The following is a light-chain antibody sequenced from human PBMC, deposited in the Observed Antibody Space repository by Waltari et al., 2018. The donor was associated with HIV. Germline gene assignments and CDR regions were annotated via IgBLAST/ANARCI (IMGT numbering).Light chain of an antibody. Sequence: EIVMTQSPATLSVSPGERATLSCRASQSVNNNLAWYQQKPGQAPRLLISGASTRATGVPARFSGSGSGTDFTLTISSLQSEDFGIYYCQQYHKWPLTFGGGTKVEIK. J-gene: IGKJ4*01. CDR1: QSVNNN. V-gene: IGKV3-15*01. CDR2: GAS. CDR3: QQYHKWPLT.